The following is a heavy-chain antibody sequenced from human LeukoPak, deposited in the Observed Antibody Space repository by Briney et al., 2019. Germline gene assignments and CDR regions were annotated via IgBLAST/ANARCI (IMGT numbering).Heavy chain of an antibody. CDR1: GGSISSYY. CDR3: ARDQGRRYFDWLLDY. V-gene: IGHV4-59*12. J-gene: IGHJ4*02. Sequence: PSETLSLTCTVSGGSISSYYWSWIRQPPGKGLEWIGYIYYSGSTNYNPSLKSRVTISVDTSKNQFSLQLNSVTPEDTAVYYCARDQGRRYFDWLLDYWGQGTLVTVSS. CDR2: IYYSGST. D-gene: IGHD3-9*01.